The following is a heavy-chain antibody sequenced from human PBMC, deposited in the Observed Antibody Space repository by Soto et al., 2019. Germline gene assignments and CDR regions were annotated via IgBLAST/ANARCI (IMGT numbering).Heavy chain of an antibody. CDR3: ARGPSINCTNGVCYTPLDY. D-gene: IGHD2-8*01. V-gene: IGHV1-2*04. Sequence: ASVKVSCKASGYTFTGYYMHWVRQAPGQGLEWMGWINPNSGGTNYAQKFQGWVTMTRDTSISTAYMELSRLRSDDTAVYYCARGPSINCTNGVCYTPLDYWGQGTLVTVSS. J-gene: IGHJ4*02. CDR1: GYTFTGYY. CDR2: INPNSGGT.